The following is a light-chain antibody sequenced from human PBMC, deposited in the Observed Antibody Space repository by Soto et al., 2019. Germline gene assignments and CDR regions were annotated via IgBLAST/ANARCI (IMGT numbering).Light chain of an antibody. CDR3: QQCDSYSWT. Sequence: DIQMTQSPSSLSACVGDRVTITCLASQDISNYLNWYQQKPGKAPKLLIYDASTLESGVPSRFSGSGSGTEFTLNISSLQPDDFGTYYCQQCDSYSWTFGQGTKVDIK. CDR2: DAS. CDR1: QDISNY. J-gene: IGKJ1*01. V-gene: IGKV1-5*01.